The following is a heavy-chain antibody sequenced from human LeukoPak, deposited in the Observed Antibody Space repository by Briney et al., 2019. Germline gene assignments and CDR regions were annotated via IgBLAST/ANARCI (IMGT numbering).Heavy chain of an antibody. CDR3: AKRRAPSGDYGSGSYYMDLDY. CDR2: ISGGGGST. J-gene: IGHJ4*02. Sequence: PGGYLRLSCAASGFTFSSYAMTWVRQAPGEGLEWVSAISGGGGSTYYADSVKGRFTISRDNSKNTLYLQMHSLRAEDTAVYYCAKRRAPSGDYGSGSYYMDLDYWGQGTLVTVSS. D-gene: IGHD3-10*01. CDR1: GFTFSSYA. V-gene: IGHV3-23*01.